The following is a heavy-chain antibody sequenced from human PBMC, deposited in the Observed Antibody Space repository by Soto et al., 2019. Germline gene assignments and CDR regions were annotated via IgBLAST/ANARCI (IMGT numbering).Heavy chain of an antibody. CDR2: IIPIFGTA. V-gene: IGHV1-69*12. CDR1: GGTFSSYA. CDR3: AREGEEMATISPSFDY. J-gene: IGHJ4*02. D-gene: IGHD5-12*01. Sequence: QVQLVQSGAEVKKPGSSVQVSCKASGGTFSSYAISWVRQAPGQGLEWMGGIIPIFGTANYAQKFQGRVTITADESTSTAYMELSSLRSEDTAVYYCAREGEEMATISPSFDYWGQGTLVTVSS.